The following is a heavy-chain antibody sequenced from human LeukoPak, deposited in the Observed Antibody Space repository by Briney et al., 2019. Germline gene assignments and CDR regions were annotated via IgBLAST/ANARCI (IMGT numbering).Heavy chain of an antibody. D-gene: IGHD3-22*01. Sequence: SETLSLTCTVSGGSISSSSYYWGWIRQPPGKGLEWIGSIYYSGSTYYNPSLKSRVTISVGTSKNQFSLKLSSVTAADTAVYYCARSLIVVVDYWGQGTLVTVSS. CDR1: GGSISSSSYY. J-gene: IGHJ4*02. CDR2: IYYSGST. V-gene: IGHV4-39*07. CDR3: ARSLIVVVDY.